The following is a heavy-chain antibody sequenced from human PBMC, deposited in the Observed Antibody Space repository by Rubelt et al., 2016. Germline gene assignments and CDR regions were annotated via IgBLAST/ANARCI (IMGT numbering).Heavy chain of an antibody. J-gene: IGHJ6*02. V-gene: IGHV3-30*04. Sequence: QVQLVESGGGVVQPGRSLRLPCAASGFTFSSYAMHWVRQAPGKGLEWVAVISYDGSNKYYADSVKGRFTISRDNAKKTLSLQVNSRRAEDTAVYYCARGDYDILTGYYYGMDVWGQGTTVTVSS. CDR1: GFTFSSYA. D-gene: IGHD3-9*01. CDR3: ARGDYDILTGYYYGMDV. CDR2: ISYDGSNK.